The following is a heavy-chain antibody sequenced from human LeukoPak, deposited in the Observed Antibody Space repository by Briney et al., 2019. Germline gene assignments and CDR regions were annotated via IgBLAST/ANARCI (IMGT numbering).Heavy chain of an antibody. Sequence: SETLSLTCTVSGGSISSGDYYWSWIRQPPGKGLEWIGYIYYIGNTFYNPSLKSRVTISVDTSKNQFSLKLSSVTAADTAVYYCARGSGSYGKDAFDIWGQGTMVTVSS. CDR2: IYYIGNT. CDR3: ARGSGSYGKDAFDI. V-gene: IGHV4-30-4*01. CDR1: GGSISSGDYY. J-gene: IGHJ3*02. D-gene: IGHD1-26*01.